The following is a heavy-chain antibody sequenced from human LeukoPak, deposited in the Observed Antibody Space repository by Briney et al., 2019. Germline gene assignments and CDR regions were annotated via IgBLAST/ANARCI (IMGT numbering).Heavy chain of an antibody. CDR3: ARVATMVRVPLDALDI. Sequence: PGGSLRLSCAISGFTFSACELTWVRQAPGKGLEWVSYISRSGSTRYYADSVKGRFTISRDNAKNSLYLQMNSLRAEDTAVYYCARVATMVRVPLDALDIWAKGQWSPSLQ. J-gene: IGHJ3*02. V-gene: IGHV3-48*03. CDR2: ISRSGSTR. CDR1: GFTFSACE. D-gene: IGHD3-10*01.